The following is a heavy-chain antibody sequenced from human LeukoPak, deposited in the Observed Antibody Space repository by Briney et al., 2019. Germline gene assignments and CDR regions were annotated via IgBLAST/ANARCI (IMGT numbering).Heavy chain of an antibody. CDR1: GFTFSSYS. CDR2: ISSSSTYI. Sequence: KPGGSLRLSCAASGFTFSSYSMNWVRQDPGKGLEWVSSISSSSTYIYYADSVKGRFTISRDNAKNSLYLQMNSLRAEDTAVYYCARDLAVAGKYWGQGTLVTVSS. CDR3: ARDLAVAGKY. D-gene: IGHD6-19*01. V-gene: IGHV3-21*01. J-gene: IGHJ4*02.